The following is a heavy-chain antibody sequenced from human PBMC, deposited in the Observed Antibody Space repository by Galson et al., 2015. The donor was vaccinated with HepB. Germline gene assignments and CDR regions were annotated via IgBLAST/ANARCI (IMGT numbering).Heavy chain of an antibody. J-gene: IGHJ4*02. Sequence: SLRLSCAASGFNFNNFAMTWVRQAPGKGLEWVSTVYQRPDSAAYTDSVKGRFTISRANSENTLSLQMNSLRVDDTAIYYCAKCRGTRCLNFDSWGQGALVTVSS. CDR2: VYQRPDSA. CDR3: AKCRGTRCLNFDS. CDR1: GFNFNNFA. V-gene: IGHV3-23*01. D-gene: IGHD2-2*01.